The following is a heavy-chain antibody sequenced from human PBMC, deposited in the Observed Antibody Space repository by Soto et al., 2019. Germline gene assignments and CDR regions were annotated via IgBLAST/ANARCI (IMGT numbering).Heavy chain of an antibody. J-gene: IGHJ6*03. V-gene: IGHV4-34*01. CDR1: WGAPSDYF. CDR2: INHLGSI. Sequence: SPTRVVSWGAPSDYFWGWIRPPPGMALEWIGEINHLGSINYNPSLKSRVTMSVDTSKNQFSLTLNSVTAADTATYYCARGGISHWAYFYYMDVWDRGTTVTVSS. CDR3: ARGGISHWAYFYYMDV. D-gene: IGHD2-21*01.